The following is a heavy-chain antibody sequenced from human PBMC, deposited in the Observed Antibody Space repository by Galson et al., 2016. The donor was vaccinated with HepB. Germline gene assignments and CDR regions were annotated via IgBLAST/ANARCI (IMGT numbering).Heavy chain of an antibody. CDR1: GFTFSSYG. Sequence: SLRLSCAASGFTFSSYGMHWVRQAPGKGLEWMAVIWYDGINKYYGDSVQGRFTISRVNSRNTLYLQMNSLRAEDTAVYYCARDLGGSSCLDYWGQGTLVTVSS. D-gene: IGHD6-6*01. V-gene: IGHV3-33*01. J-gene: IGHJ4*02. CDR2: IWYDGINK. CDR3: ARDLGGSSCLDY.